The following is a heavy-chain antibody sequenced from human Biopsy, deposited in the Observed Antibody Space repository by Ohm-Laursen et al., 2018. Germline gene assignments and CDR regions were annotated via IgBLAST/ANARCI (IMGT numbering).Heavy chain of an antibody. Sequence: GASVKVSCKASGVTFDTYAFGWVRQAPGQGLEWMGGRIPYFNTIYYARNFQDRAVNTADRSARTTDMQLSGLRPDDTAVYYCVGGQRGPPIGVTVPGDAFDLWGPGTMVTVSP. D-gene: IGHD2/OR15-2a*01. CDR3: VGGQRGPPIGVTVPGDAFDL. J-gene: IGHJ3*01. CDR2: RIPYFNTI. V-gene: IGHV1-69*13. CDR1: GVTFDTYA.